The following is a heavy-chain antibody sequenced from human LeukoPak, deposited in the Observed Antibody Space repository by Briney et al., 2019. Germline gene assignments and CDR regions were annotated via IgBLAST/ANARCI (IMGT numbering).Heavy chain of an antibody. CDR3: ARGRYYLDS. Sequence: GGSLRLSCAASGFTFSTYWMHWVRQAPGKGLVWVSRFNSDARSAYYADSVKGRFAISRDNAKNTLYLQMNSLRAEDTAVYYCARGRYYLDSWGQGTLVTVSS. CDR1: GFTFSTYW. J-gene: IGHJ4*02. D-gene: IGHD4-17*01. CDR2: FNSDARSA. V-gene: IGHV3-74*01.